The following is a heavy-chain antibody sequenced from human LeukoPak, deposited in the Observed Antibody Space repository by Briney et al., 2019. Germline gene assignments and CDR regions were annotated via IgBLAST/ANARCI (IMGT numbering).Heavy chain of an antibody. CDR2: IYHSGST. V-gene: IGHV4-30-2*01. CDR3: ARDSSTRYFDY. CDR1: GGSISSGGYY. Sequence: SETLSLTCTVSGGSISSGGYYWSWIRQPPGKGLEWIGYIYHSGSTYYNPSLKSRVTISVDTSKNQFSLNLSPVTAADTAVYYCARDSSTRYFDYWGQGALVTVSS. J-gene: IGHJ4*02.